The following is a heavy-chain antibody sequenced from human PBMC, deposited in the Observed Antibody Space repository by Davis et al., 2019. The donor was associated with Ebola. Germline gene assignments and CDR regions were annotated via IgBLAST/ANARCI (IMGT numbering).Heavy chain of an antibody. D-gene: IGHD3-16*01. CDR1: VYTFTSYA. CDR2: IIPIFGTA. Sequence: SVKVSCKASVYTFTSYAMHWVRQAPGQGLEWMGGIIPIFGTANYAQKFQGRVTITADESTSTAYMELSSLRSEDTAVYYCARDWGGYGLDVWGQGTTVTVSS. V-gene: IGHV1-69*13. J-gene: IGHJ6*02. CDR3: ARDWGGYGLDV.